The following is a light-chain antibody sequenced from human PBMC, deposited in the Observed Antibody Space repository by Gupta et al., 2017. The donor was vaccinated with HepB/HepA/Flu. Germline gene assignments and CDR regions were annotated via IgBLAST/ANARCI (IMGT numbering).Light chain of an antibody. CDR2: LGS. CDR1: QSRLHSNGNNY. J-gene: IGKJ1*01. V-gene: IGKV2-28*01. CDR3: TQGLQTPWT. Sequence: DIVMTQSPLSLPVTPGEPASISCRSSQSRLHSNGNNYLDWYLQKPGQSPHLLIYLGSNRASGVPDRFSGSGSGTDFTLKISRVEAEDVGVYYCTQGLQTPWTFGQGTKVEIK.